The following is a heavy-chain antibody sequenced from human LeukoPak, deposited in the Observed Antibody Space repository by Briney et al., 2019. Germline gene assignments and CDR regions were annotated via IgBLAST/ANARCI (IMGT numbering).Heavy chain of an antibody. D-gene: IGHD3-22*01. J-gene: IGHJ4*02. Sequence: SETLSLTCTVSGGSISSYYWSWIRQPPGKELEWIGCIHYSGSTNYNPSLKSRVTISVDTSKNQFSLKLSSVTAADTAVYYCARVRDRSSYFYDLDYWGQGTLVTVSS. CDR2: IHYSGST. CDR1: GGSISSYY. CDR3: ARVRDRSSYFYDLDY. V-gene: IGHV4-59*01.